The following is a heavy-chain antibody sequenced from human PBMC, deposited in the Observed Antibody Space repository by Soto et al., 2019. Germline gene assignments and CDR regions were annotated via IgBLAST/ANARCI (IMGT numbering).Heavy chain of an antibody. CDR2: ISSSSSTI. CDR1: GFTFSSYS. V-gene: IGHV3-48*01. J-gene: IGHJ6*03. D-gene: IGHD2-8*01. Sequence: PGGSLRLSCAASGFTFSSYSMNWVRQAPGKGLECVSYISSSSSTIYYADSVKGRFTISRDNAKNSLYLQMNSLRAEDTAVYYCARDLGHIVLMVYAYMDVWGKGTTVTVSS. CDR3: ARDLGHIVLMVYAYMDV.